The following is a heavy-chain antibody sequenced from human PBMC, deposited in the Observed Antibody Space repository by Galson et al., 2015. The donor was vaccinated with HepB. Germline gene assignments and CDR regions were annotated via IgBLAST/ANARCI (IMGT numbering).Heavy chain of an antibody. J-gene: IGHJ5*02. CDR2: IYYSGST. D-gene: IGHD3-9*01. CDR3: ARHEDRYYDILTGYYSNWFDP. CDR1: GGSISSSSYY. Sequence: ETLSLTCPVSGGSISSSSYYWGWIRQPPGKGLEWIGSIYYSGSTYYNPSLKSRVTISVDTSKNQFSLKLSSVTAAGTAVYYCARHEDRYYDILTGYYSNWFDPWGQGTLVTVSS. V-gene: IGHV4-39*01.